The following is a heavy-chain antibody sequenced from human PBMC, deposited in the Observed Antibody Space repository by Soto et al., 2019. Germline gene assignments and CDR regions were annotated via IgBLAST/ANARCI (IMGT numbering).Heavy chain of an antibody. CDR3: ARTRNGGVADSFDS. Sequence: PGGSLRLSCSASGVTFSRHAIHWVRLTPGRGLEWVLAISRDGSYIYYTDSVKGRFTVSRDNSKNTVFVQMNRLIPDDTALYFCARTRNGGVADSFDSWGQGTRVTVSS. V-gene: IGHV3-30*04. J-gene: IGHJ5*01. CDR1: GVTFSRHA. D-gene: IGHD3-3*01. CDR2: ISRDGSYI.